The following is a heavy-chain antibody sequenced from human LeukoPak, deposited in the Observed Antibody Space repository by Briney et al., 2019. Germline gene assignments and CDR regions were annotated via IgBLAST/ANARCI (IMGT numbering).Heavy chain of an antibody. CDR1: GYTFTSYY. Sequence: ASVKVSCKASGYTFTSYYMHWVRQAPGQGLGWMGIINPSGGSTSYAQKFQGRVTMTRDTSTSTVYMELSSLRSEDTAVYYCARVSFRGDCPRSWGQGTLVTVSS. CDR3: ARVSFRGDCPRS. D-gene: IGHD2-21*02. J-gene: IGHJ5*02. V-gene: IGHV1-46*01. CDR2: INPSGGST.